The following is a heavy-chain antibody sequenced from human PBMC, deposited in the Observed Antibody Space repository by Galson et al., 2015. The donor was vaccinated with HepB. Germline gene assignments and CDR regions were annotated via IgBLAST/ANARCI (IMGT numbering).Heavy chain of an antibody. CDR1: GCTFTSYG. Sequence: SVKVSCKASGCTFTSYGISWARQAPGQGLEWMGWISAYNGNTNYAQKLQGRVTMTTDTSTSTAYMELRSLRSDDTAVYYCARDRFLWFWELSQFDYWAQGTLVTVSS. CDR2: ISAYNGNT. V-gene: IGHV1-18*01. CDR3: ARDRFLWFWELSQFDY. D-gene: IGHD3-10*01. J-gene: IGHJ4*02.